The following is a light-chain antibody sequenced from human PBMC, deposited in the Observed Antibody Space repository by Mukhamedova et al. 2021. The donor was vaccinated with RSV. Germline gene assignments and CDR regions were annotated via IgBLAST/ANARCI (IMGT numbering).Light chain of an antibody. J-gene: IGLJ1*01. V-gene: IGLV1-44*01. CDR2: TNN. Sequence: IGTNIVNWYQQLPGTAPKLLIHTNNQRPSGVPDRFSGSKSGITASLTISGLQAEDEADYYCCSYAGRNFVFGLGTAVTVL. CDR3: CSYAGRNFV. CDR1: IGTNI.